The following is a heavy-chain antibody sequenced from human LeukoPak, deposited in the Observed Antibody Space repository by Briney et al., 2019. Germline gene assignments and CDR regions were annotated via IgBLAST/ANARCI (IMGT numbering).Heavy chain of an antibody. CDR1: GYTFSNYG. J-gene: IGHJ1*01. V-gene: IGHV1-18*01. D-gene: IGHD6-13*01. Sequence: ASVKVPCKASGYTFSNYGITWVRQAPGQGLEWMGWISAYNGNTNYAQKLQGRVTMTTDTSTSTAYTELRSLRSDDTAVYYCARDSSSWSHAEYFQHWGQGTLVTVSS. CDR3: ARDSSSWSHAEYFQH. CDR2: ISAYNGNT.